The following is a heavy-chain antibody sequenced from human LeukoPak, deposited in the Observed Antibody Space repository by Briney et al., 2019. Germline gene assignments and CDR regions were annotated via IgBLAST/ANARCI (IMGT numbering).Heavy chain of an antibody. CDR1: GGSISSRQW. J-gene: IGHJ3*02. D-gene: IGHD4-23*01. CDR2: IYHSGST. Sequence: SETLSLTWAVSGGSISSRQWWSCVRQPPGKGLEWIGEIYHSGSTNYNPSLKSRVTISVDKSKNQFSLKLSSVTAADTAVYYGARAVTTVDDAFDIWGQGTMVTVSS. CDR3: ARAVTTVDDAFDI. V-gene: IGHV4-4*02.